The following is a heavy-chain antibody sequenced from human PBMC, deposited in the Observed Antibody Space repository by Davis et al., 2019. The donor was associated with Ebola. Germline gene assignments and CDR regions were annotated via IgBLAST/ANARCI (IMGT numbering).Heavy chain of an antibody. J-gene: IGHJ4*02. D-gene: IGHD2-8*02. CDR1: GFTFDDYA. CDR3: AKSAVVLVVYAIGS. Sequence: GGSLRLSCAPSGFTFDDYAMHWVRQAPGKGLEWVSVIYSGGSTYYADSVKGRFTISRDNSKNTLYLQMNSLRAEDTAVYYCAKSAVVLVVYAIGSWGQGTLVTVSS. V-gene: IGHV3-23*03. CDR2: IYSGGST.